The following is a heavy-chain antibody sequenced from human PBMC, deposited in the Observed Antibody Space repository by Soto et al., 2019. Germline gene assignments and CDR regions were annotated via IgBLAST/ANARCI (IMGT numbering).Heavy chain of an antibody. D-gene: IGHD2-15*01. CDR1: GGSISSSNW. J-gene: IGHJ4*02. V-gene: IGHV4-4*02. Sequence: QVQLQESGPELVKPSGTLSLTCAVSGGSISSSNWWSWVRQPPGKGLEWIGEIYHSGRTNYNPSLKSRVTISVDKSKILFSLKLTSVTAADTAVYYCARVGCSGGTCYSEKYYFDYWGQGTLVTVSS. CDR2: IYHSGRT. CDR3: ARVGCSGGTCYSEKYYFDY.